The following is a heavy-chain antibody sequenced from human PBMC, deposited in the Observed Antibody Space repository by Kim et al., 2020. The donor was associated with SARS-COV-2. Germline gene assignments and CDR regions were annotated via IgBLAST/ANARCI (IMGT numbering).Heavy chain of an antibody. Sequence: ASVKVSCKASGYTFTGYYMHWVRQAPGQGLEWMGRINPNSGGTNYAQKFQGRVTMTRDTSISTAYMELSRLRSDDTAVYYCARVGLLWFGESTDAFDIWGQGTMVTVSS. CDR1: GYTFTGYY. CDR3: ARVGLLWFGESTDAFDI. V-gene: IGHV1-2*06. J-gene: IGHJ3*02. CDR2: INPNSGGT. D-gene: IGHD3-10*01.